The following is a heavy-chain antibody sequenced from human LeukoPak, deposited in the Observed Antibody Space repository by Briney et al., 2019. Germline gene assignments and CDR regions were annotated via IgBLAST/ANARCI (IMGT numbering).Heavy chain of an antibody. CDR1: GFTFSVYS. CDR3: ARDKGILTGYSYFDY. J-gene: IGHJ4*02. D-gene: IGHD3-9*01. V-gene: IGHV3-21*06. Sequence: GGSLRLSCAASGFTFSVYSMNWVRQAPGKGLEWVSSISSSSSFIYYADSLRGRFTISRDNAKNSLCLQMNSLRAEDTAVYYCARDKGILTGYSYFDYWGQGTLVTVSS. CDR2: ISSSSSFI.